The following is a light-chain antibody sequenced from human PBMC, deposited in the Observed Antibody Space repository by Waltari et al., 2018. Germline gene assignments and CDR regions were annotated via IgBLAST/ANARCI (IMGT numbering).Light chain of an antibody. V-gene: IGKV3-11*01. CDR1: QSVSYY. Sequence: EIVLTQSPATLSLSPGERATLSCRASQSVSYYLAWYQQRPGQAPRLLLYDASSRATGIPARCSGSGSETDFTLTISSLEPEDFAVYYCQQRRTWPLTFGGGTKVEI. J-gene: IGKJ4*01. CDR3: QQRRTWPLT. CDR2: DAS.